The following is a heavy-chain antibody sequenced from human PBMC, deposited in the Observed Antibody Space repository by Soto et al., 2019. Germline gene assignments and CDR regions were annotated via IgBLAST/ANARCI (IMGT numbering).Heavy chain of an antibody. CDR2: TYYRSTWHN. J-gene: IGHJ5*02. CDR3: TRESSSGWSDH. Sequence: SQTLSLTCAISGDSVSSGSAVWNWIRQPPSRGLEWLGRTYYRSTWHNDYAISVKSRITINPDTSKNQFSLQLNSVTPEDTAVYYCTRESSSGWSDHWGQGTLVTVSS. CDR1: GDSVSSGSAV. D-gene: IGHD6-19*01. V-gene: IGHV6-1*01.